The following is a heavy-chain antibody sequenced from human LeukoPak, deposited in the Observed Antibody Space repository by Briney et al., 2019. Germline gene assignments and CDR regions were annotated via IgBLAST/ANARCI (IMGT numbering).Heavy chain of an antibody. CDR3: ASRRVAVGHDAFDI. J-gene: IGHJ3*02. CDR1: GGSISTYY. D-gene: IGHD1-26*01. V-gene: IGHV4-59*08. Sequence: SETLSLTCTVSGGSISTYYLGWIRQPPGKGLEWIGYISYSGATNYNPSLKSRVTISVATSKNQFSLKLKSVTAEDTTVYYCASRRVAVGHDAFDIWGLGTMVTVSS. CDR2: ISYSGAT.